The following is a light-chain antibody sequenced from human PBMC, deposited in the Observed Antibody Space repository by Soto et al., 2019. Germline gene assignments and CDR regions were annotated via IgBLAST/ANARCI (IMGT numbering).Light chain of an antibody. CDR3: QQYNKWHPGEFT. J-gene: IGKJ3*01. CDR2: GAS. CDR1: QSVRSK. Sequence: EIVMTQSPATLSVSPGERATLSCRASQSVRSKLAWYQQKAGKAPRLLIYGASTRATGIPARFSGSGSGTEFTLTISSLQSEDFAIYYCQQYNKWHPGEFTFGPGTKVDIK. V-gene: IGKV3-15*01.